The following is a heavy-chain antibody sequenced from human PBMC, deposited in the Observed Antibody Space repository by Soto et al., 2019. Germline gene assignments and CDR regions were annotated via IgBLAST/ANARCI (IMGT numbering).Heavy chain of an antibody. D-gene: IGHD2-21*02. CDR1: GFTFSSYA. CDR3: ARPKPLKTAYCGGDCSTVLRY. V-gene: IGHV3-30-3*01. J-gene: IGHJ4*02. Sequence: GGSLRLSCAASGFTFSSYAMHWVRQAPGKGLEWVAVISYDGSNKYYADSVKGRFTISRDNSKNTLYLQMNSLRAEDTAVYYCARPKPLKTAYCGGDCSTVLRYWGQGTLVTVSS. CDR2: ISYDGSNK.